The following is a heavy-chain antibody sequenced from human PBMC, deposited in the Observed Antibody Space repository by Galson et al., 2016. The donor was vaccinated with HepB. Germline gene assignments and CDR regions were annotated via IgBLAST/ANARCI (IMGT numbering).Heavy chain of an antibody. V-gene: IGHV5-51*01. CDR3: ARLDHRGYKYAYLDY. Sequence: QSGAEVKKPGESLKISCKGSGYTFTSHWIGWVRQMPGKGLEVMGFIYPGDFDTRYSPSFQGQVTISADKSTTNVYLQWSSLKALDTAIYYCARLDHRGYKYAYLDYWGQGTLVTVSS. J-gene: IGHJ4*02. D-gene: IGHD5-18*01. CDR1: GYTFTSHW. CDR2: IYPGDFDT.